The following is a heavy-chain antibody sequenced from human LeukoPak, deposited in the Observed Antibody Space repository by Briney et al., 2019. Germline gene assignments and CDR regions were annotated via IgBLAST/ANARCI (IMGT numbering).Heavy chain of an antibody. D-gene: IGHD1-26*01. J-gene: IGHJ6*02. CDR2: INPGGSAK. CDR3: ARDKKVGATGNYYYGMDV. V-gene: IGHV3-7*01. CDR1: GFTFRTYW. Sequence: GGALRLSCAASGFTFRTYWMAWVRQAPGKGLEWVANINPGGSAKYYVDSVKGRFTISRDDAKTSLYLQMNSLRAEDTAVYYCARDKKVGATGNYYYGMDVWGQGTTVTVSS.